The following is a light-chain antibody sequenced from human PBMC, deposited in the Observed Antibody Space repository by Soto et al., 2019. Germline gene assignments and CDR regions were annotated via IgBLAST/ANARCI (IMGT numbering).Light chain of an antibody. J-gene: IGKJ1*01. CDR3: QHYKNYPWT. V-gene: IGKV1-27*01. Sequence: DLQMTQSKSSLSASVGDRVTITCRASQGISNYLAWYQEKPGNVPTLLIYAASTLQSGVPSRFSGSGSGTEFTLTISSLHPDDFAAYYCQHYKNYPWTFGQGTKV. CDR1: QGISNY. CDR2: AAS.